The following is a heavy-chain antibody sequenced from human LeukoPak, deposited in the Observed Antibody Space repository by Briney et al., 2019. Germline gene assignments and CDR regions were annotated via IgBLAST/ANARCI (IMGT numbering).Heavy chain of an antibody. D-gene: IGHD3-10*01. CDR1: GFTFSSYW. Sequence: GGSLRLSCAASGFTFSSYWMSWVRQAPGKGLEWVANIKQDGSEKYYVDSVKGRFTISRDNAKNSLYLQMNSLRAEDTAVYYCARDGRWFGEFSYRGYYGMDVWGQGTTVTVSS. V-gene: IGHV3-7*01. J-gene: IGHJ6*02. CDR2: IKQDGSEK. CDR3: ARDGRWFGEFSYRGYYGMDV.